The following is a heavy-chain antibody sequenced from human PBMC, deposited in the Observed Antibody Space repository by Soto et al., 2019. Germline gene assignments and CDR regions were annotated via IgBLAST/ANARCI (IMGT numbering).Heavy chain of an antibody. CDR2: IDHSGST. CDR1: GGSISSTNW. V-gene: IGHV4-4*02. Sequence: SETLSLTCAVCGGSISSTNWWNWVRQPPGKGLEWIGEIDHSGSTNYNPSLKSRVTMSVDKPKNQFSLKLSSVTAADTAVYYCVRDSGNDWKEYWGQGTLVTVSS. CDR3: VRDSGNDWKEY. D-gene: IGHD1-1*01. J-gene: IGHJ4*02.